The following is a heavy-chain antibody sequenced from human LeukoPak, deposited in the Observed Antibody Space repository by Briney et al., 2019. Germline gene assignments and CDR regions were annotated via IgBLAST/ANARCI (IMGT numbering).Heavy chain of an antibody. CDR2: IYYSGST. Sequence: SETLSLTCTVSGYSISSSYYWGWIRQPPGKGLEWIGIIYYSGSTYYNPSLKSRVTISVDTSKNQFSLKLRSVTAADTAVYYCARVEVGATGDWFDPWGQGTLVTVSS. J-gene: IGHJ5*02. CDR3: ARVEVGATGDWFDP. CDR1: GYSISSSYY. D-gene: IGHD1-26*01. V-gene: IGHV4-38-2*02.